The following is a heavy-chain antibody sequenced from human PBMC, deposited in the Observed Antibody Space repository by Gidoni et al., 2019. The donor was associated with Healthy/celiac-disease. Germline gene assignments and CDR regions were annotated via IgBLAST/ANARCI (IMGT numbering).Heavy chain of an antibody. J-gene: IGHJ4*02. CDR1: GFSLSTSGVG. CDR3: AHEEGGNYYDSSGYYYFDY. V-gene: IGHV2-5*02. CDR2: IYWDDDK. D-gene: IGHD3-22*01. Sequence: QITLKESGPTLVKPTQTLTLTCTFSGFSLSTSGVGVGWIRQPPGKALEWLALIYWDDDKRYSPSLNSRLTITKDTSKNQVVLTMTNMDPVDTATYYCAHEEGGNYYDSSGYYYFDYWGQGTLVTVSS.